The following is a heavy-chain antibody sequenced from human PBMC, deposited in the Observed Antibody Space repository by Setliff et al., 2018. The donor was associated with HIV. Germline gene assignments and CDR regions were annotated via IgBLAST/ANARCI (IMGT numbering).Heavy chain of an antibody. CDR2: IYASGSP. V-gene: IGHV4-31*03. D-gene: IGHD4-17*01. CDR3: ARVFHSLPTGLNDPFDM. CDR1: GGSMNSGGYY. J-gene: IGHJ3*02. Sequence: SETLSLTCTVSGGSMNSGGYYWTWIRQHPGKGLEWIGYIYASGSPDYNPSLESRVTISPDTSKNQFSLKLKSVTGADTAVYYCARVFHSLPTGLNDPFDMWGQGTLVTVSS.